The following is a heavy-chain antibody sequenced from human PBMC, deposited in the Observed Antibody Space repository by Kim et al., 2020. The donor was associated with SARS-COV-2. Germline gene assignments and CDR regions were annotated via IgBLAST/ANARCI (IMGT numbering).Heavy chain of an antibody. D-gene: IGHD3-9*01. Sequence: GESLKISCKTSAYTFDNFWIGWVRQLSGKGLEWMGGIFPDDSETRYRPSFEGQITISADKSLKTAYLQWSSLKASDTAVYYCVLSGSYDILTHYYKPFDNW. CDR3: VLSGSYDILTHYYKPFDN. CDR1: AYTFDNFW. V-gene: IGHV5-51*06. J-gene: IGHJ3*02. CDR2: IFPDDSET.